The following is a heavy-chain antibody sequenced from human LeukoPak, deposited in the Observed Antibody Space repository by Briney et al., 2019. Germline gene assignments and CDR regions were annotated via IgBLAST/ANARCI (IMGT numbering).Heavy chain of an antibody. D-gene: IGHD6-13*01. J-gene: IGHJ4*02. CDR3: AKPGIAAAGTSAGFDY. CDR1: GFTFSRYT. V-gene: IGHV3-30*18. CDR2: ISYDGGNK. Sequence: GGSLRLSCAVSGFTFSRYTMNWVRQAPGKGLEWVAVISYDGGNKYYADSVKGRFTISRDNSKNTLYLQMNSLRAEDTAVYYRAKPGIAAAGTSAGFDYWGQGTLVTVSS.